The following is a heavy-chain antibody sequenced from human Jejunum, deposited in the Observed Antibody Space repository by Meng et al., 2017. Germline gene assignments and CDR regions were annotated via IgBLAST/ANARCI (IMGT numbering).Heavy chain of an antibody. CDR1: GYIFKNYA. J-gene: IGHJ4*02. CDR2: INTDNGDT. CDR3: ARERQTSGEDY. D-gene: IGHD2-15*01. Sequence: QVQLVQSAAEVKEPGASVKVSCKASGYIFKNYAMQWVRQPPGQRLDWIGWINTDNGDTQYSQTFQGRVTITRDTSASTTYMELSSLRSEDTAVYFCARERQTSGEDYWGQGTLVTVSS. V-gene: IGHV1-3*04.